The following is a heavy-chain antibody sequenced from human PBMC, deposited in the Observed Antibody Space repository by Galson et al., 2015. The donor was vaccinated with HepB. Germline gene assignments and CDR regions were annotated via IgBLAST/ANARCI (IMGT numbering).Heavy chain of an antibody. V-gene: IGHV3-11*06. D-gene: IGHD3-3*01. CDR1: GFTFSDYY. Sequence: SLRLSCAASGFTFSDYYMTWIRQAPGKGLEWISYISTSGTYTNYADSVKGRFTISRDNAKNTLYLQMDSLRAEDTALYYCARHPTAFYDFWSGYSDNWFDPWGQGTLVIVSS. CDR2: ISTSGTYT. CDR3: ARHPTAFYDFWSGYSDNWFDP. J-gene: IGHJ5*02.